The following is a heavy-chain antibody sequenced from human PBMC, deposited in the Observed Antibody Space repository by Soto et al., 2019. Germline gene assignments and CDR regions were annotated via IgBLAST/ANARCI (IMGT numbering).Heavy chain of an antibody. V-gene: IGHV4-39*01. CDR2: IFYLGSS. CDR1: GDSIISSDFY. Sequence: SETLSLTCTVSGDSIISSDFYWGWVRQPPGKGLEWIGSIFYLGSSYYNPSLKSRVTMSVDTSKNQFSLRLRSVTAADTALYFRARHSLALRKNNWFDPWGQGIMVTGSS. CDR3: ARHSLALRKNNWFDP. D-gene: IGHD3-3*02. J-gene: IGHJ5*02.